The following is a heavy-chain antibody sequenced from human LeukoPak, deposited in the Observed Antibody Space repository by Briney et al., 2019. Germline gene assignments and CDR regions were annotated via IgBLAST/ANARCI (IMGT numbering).Heavy chain of an antibody. Sequence: PGGSLRLSCAASGFTFSSYWMSWVRQAPGKGLEWVANIKQDGSEKYYVDSVKGRFTISRDNAKNSLYLQMNSLRAEDTAVYYCARDHQNSSSWYQLISQGKYYYYGMDVWDQGTTVTVSS. J-gene: IGHJ6*02. D-gene: IGHD6-13*01. CDR2: IKQDGSEK. CDR1: GFTFSSYW. V-gene: IGHV3-7*01. CDR3: ARDHQNSSSWYQLISQGKYYYYGMDV.